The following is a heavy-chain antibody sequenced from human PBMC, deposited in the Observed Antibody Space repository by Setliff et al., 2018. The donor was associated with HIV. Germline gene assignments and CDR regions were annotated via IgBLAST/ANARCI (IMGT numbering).Heavy chain of an antibody. CDR2: INAGNGNT. J-gene: IGHJ3*02. CDR1: GYTFTRYA. V-gene: IGHV1-3*01. Sequence: ASVKVSCKASGYTFTRYAMHWVRQAPGQRLEWMGWINAGNGNTKYSQKFQGRVTITRDTSASTAYMELSSLRSEDTAVYYCARERVVGATRDAFDIWGQGTMVTVSS. D-gene: IGHD1-26*01. CDR3: ARERVVGATRDAFDI.